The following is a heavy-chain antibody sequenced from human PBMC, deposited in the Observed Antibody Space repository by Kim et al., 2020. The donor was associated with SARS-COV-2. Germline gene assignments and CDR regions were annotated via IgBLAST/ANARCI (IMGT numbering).Heavy chain of an antibody. V-gene: IGHV3-21*01. D-gene: IGHD3-22*01. CDR1: GFTFSNYS. CDR2: IVRSSS. J-gene: IGHJ4*02. CDR3: ARYSRCGSSGDY. Sequence: GGSLRLSCAASGFTFSNYSMNWVRQAPGKGLEWVSCIVRSSSYSNSVSGRFTISRYNNKDALYQQMNSLRTEGTAVDYSARYSRCGSSGDYWVQG.